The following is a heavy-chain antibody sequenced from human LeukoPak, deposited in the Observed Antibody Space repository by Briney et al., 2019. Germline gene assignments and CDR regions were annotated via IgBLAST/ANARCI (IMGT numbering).Heavy chain of an antibody. CDR2: IYTSGST. J-gene: IGHJ5*02. CDR1: GGSISSYY. D-gene: IGHD2-2*01. V-gene: IGHV4-4*07. Sequence: SETLSLTCTVSGGSISSYYWSWIRQPAGKGLEWIGRIYTSGSTNYNPSLRSRVTMSVDTSKNQFSLKLSSVTAADTAVYYCARVSRGCSSTSCSNWFDPWGQGTLVTVSS. CDR3: ARVSRGCSSTSCSNWFDP.